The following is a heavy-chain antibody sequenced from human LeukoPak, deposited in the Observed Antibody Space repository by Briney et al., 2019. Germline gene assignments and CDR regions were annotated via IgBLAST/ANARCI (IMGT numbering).Heavy chain of an antibody. Sequence: ASVKLSCTFSGYTLTEISVHWVRNALGQALEWVGGLDPGDCDTIYANKFQARVTMTAITAAASTNMERRSLSSVHTAENYCAPRHNWNYGWFDPWDQGNLVTVS. J-gene: IGHJ5*02. CDR2: LDPGDCDT. CDR1: GYTLTEIS. V-gene: IGHV1-24*01. D-gene: IGHD1-7*01. CDR3: APRHNWNYGWFDP.